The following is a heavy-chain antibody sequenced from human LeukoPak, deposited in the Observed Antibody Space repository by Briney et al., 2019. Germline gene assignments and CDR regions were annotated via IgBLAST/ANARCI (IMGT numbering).Heavy chain of an antibody. CDR1: GGSISSSSYY. J-gene: IGHJ4*02. D-gene: IGHD6-19*01. Sequence: SETLSLTCTVSGGSISSSSYYWAWIRRPPGKGLEWIGSIYYSGITYYNPSLKSRVNISLDTPKNQFSLKLISVTAADTAVYFCARLQWLSTPFFDYWGQGTLVTVSS. CDR3: ARLQWLSTPFFDY. CDR2: IYYSGIT. V-gene: IGHV4-39*07.